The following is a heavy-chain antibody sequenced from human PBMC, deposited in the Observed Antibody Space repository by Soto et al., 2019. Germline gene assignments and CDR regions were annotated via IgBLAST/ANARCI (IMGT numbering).Heavy chain of an antibody. Sequence: ESGGGLVKPGGSLRLSCAASGVTFSNAWMNWVRQAPGKGLEWVGRIKSKTDGGTTDYAAPVKGRFTISRDDSKNTLYLPINRLETGDPGGFYCAGGRCLNGVFYLGWLWGQGTLVTVSS. CDR2: IKSKTDGGTT. CDR3: AGGRCLNGVFYLGWL. V-gene: IGHV3-15*07. CDR1: GVTFSNAW. J-gene: IGHJ4*02. D-gene: IGHD2-8*01.